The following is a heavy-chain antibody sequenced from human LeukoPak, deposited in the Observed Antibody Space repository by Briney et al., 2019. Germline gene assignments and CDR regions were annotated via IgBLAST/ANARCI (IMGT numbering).Heavy chain of an antibody. J-gene: IGHJ4*02. CDR2: IWYDGSNK. D-gene: IGHD6-13*01. CDR3: ARGRGYSSSWYFDY. V-gene: IGHV3-33*08. Sequence: GGSLRLSCAASGFTFSSHWMHWVRQAPGKGLEWVAVIWYDGSNKYYADSVKGRFTISRDNSKNTLYLQMNSLRAEDTAVYYCARGRGYSSSWYFDYWGQGTLVTVSS. CDR1: GFTFSSHW.